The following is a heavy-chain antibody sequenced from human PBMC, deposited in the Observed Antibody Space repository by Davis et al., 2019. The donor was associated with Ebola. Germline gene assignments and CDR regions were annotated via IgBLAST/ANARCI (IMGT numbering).Heavy chain of an antibody. CDR2: TYYYRSKWYI. CDR1: GDSVSGNNGA. Sequence: HSQTLSLTCAISGDSVSGNNGAWNWIRQSPSRGLEWLGRTYYYRSKWYIDYAESVRGRITINPDTSKNQFSLHLNSVTPEDTALYFCARGWLRRGLDAWGEGTAVTVSS. V-gene: IGHV6-1*01. D-gene: IGHD3-10*01. J-gene: IGHJ6*04. CDR3: ARGWLRRGLDA.